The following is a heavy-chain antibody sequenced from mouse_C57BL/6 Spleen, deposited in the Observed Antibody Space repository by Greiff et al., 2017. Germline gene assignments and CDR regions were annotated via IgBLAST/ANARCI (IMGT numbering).Heavy chain of an antibody. V-gene: IGHV14-4*01. CDR3: TAMGRYAMGY. J-gene: IGHJ4*01. D-gene: IGHD1-1*01. CDR2: IDPENGDT. CDR1: GFNIKDDY. Sequence: EVKLMESGAELVRPGASVKLSCTASGFNIKDDYMHWVKQRPEQGLEWIGWIDPENGDTEYASKFQGKATIAADTSTTTAYLQLSSLTSKDTAVYNCTAMGRYAMGYRGQGTSVPVSS.